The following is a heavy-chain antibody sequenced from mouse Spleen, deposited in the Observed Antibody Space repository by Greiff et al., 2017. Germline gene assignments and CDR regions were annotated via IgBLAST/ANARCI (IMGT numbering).Heavy chain of an antibody. J-gene: IGHJ3*01. V-gene: IGHV3-6*01. CDR2: ISYDGSN. CDR3: ARDRNGYWFAY. Sequence: EVQVVESGPGLVKPSQSLSLTCSATGYSITSGYYWNWVRQFPGNKLEWRGYISYDGSNNYNPSLKNRISITRDTSKNQFFLKLNSVTTEDTATYYCARDRNGYWFAYWGQGTLVTVSA. D-gene: IGHD2-2*01. CDR1: GYSITSGYY.